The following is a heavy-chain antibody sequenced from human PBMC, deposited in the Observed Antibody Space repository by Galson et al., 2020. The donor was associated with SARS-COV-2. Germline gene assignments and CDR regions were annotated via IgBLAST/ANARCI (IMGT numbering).Heavy chain of an antibody. V-gene: IGHV3-21*01. Sequence: GESLKISCAASGFTFSSYSMNWVRQAPGKGLEWVSSISSSSSYIYYADSVKGRFTISRDNAKNSLYLQMNSLRAEDTAVYYCARDEKGARPDYFDYWGQGTLVTVSS. J-gene: IGHJ4*02. CDR3: ARDEKGARPDYFDY. D-gene: IGHD3-16*01. CDR2: ISSSSSYI. CDR1: GFTFSSYS.